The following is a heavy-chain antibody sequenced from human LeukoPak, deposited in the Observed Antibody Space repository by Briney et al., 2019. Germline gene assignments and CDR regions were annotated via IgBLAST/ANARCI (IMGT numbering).Heavy chain of an antibody. J-gene: IGHJ3*02. CDR3: ARPGYYDSSGQDDAFDI. CDR2: IYHSGST. CDR1: GDSISTSNSY. Sequence: SETLSLTCTVSGDSISTSNSYWGWIRQPPGKGLEWIGSIYHSGSTYYNPSLKSRVTISVDTSKNQFSLKLSSVTAADTAVYYCARPGYYDSSGQDDAFDIWGQGTMVTVSS. V-gene: IGHV4-39*07. D-gene: IGHD3-22*01.